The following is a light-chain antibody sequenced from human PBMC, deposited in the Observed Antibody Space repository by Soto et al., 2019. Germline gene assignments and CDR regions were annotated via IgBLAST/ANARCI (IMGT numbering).Light chain of an antibody. CDR1: QSVLYSSNNKNY. J-gene: IGKJ5*01. Sequence: DIVMTQSPDSLAVSLGERATINFKSSQSVLYSSNNKNYLAWHQQKPGQAPRLLILGASSRATGIPDRFSGSGSGTDFTLTISRVEPEDFAVYYCQQYGSSLITFGQGTRLEIK. CDR3: QQYGSSLIT. V-gene: IGKV4-1*01. CDR2: GAS.